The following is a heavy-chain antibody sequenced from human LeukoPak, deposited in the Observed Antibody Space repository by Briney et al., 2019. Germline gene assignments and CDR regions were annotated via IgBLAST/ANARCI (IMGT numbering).Heavy chain of an antibody. J-gene: IGHJ6*02. D-gene: IGHD2-2*02. CDR2: INWNGGST. Sequence: PGGSLRLSCAASGFTFDDYGMSWVRQAPGKGLEWVSGINWNGGSTGYADSVKGRFTISRDNAKNSLYLQMNSLRAEDTAVYYCARAPFIVVVPAAIGNGMDVWGQGTTVTVSS. V-gene: IGHV3-20*04. CDR3: ARAPFIVVVPAAIGNGMDV. CDR1: GFTFDDYG.